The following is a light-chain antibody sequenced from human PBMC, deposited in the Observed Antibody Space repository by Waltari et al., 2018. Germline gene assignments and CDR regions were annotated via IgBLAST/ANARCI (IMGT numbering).Light chain of an antibody. CDR1: SGSVSSSHY. V-gene: IGLV8-61*01. Sequence: QTVVTQEPSFSVSPGGTVTLTCGLNSGSVSSSHYPSWYPQTPGQAPRTLIYSTNTLSSGVPHRFSGSIVGDKAALTITGAQADDESIYHCALYIRADVVFGGGTKLTVL. J-gene: IGLJ2*01. CDR2: STN. CDR3: ALYIRADVV.